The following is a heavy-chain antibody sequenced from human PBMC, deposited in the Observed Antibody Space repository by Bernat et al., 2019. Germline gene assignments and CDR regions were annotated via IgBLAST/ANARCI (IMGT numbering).Heavy chain of an antibody. J-gene: IGHJ5*02. Sequence: VQLLESGGGLVQPGGSLRLSCVASGFTFSNYAMSWVRQVPGKGLEWVSDISDRGNGAHYADSVKGRFTISRDNSKNTLYVQMNSLRVEDTAVYYCAKGACSSTGCYNWFDPWGQGTPVTVSS. D-gene: IGHD2-2*02. CDR2: ISDRGNGA. CDR3: AKGACSSTGCYNWFDP. CDR1: GFTFSNYA. V-gene: IGHV3-23*01.